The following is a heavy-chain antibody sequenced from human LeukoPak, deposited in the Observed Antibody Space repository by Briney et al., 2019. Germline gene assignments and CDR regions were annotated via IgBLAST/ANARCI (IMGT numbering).Heavy chain of an antibody. CDR2: INHSGST. J-gene: IGHJ5*02. V-gene: IGHV4-34*01. Sequence: PSETLSLTCAVYGGSFSGYYWSWIRQPPGKGLEWIGEINHSGSTNYNPSLKSRVTISVDTSKNQFSLKLSSVTAADTAVYYCARDDWSIAAAGTFWFDPWGRGTLVTVSS. CDR1: GGSFSGYY. D-gene: IGHD6-13*01. CDR3: ARDDWSIAAAGTFWFDP.